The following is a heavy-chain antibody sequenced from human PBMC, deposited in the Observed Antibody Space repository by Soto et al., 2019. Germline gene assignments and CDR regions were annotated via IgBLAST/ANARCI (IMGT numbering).Heavy chain of an antibody. CDR2: ISAYNGNT. CDR1: GYTFTSYG. Sequence: ASVKVSCKASGYTFTSYGISWVRQAPGQGLEWTGWISAYNGNTNYAQKLQGRVTMTTDTSTSTAYMELRSLRSDDTAVYYCARDRGIPDYDILTGYYPWGQGTLVTVSS. J-gene: IGHJ5*02. CDR3: ARDRGIPDYDILTGYYP. V-gene: IGHV1-18*01. D-gene: IGHD3-9*01.